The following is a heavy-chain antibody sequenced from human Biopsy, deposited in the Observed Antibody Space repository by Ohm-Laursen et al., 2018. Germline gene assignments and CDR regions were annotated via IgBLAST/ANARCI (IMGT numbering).Heavy chain of an antibody. D-gene: IGHD3-9*01. Sequence: GPSVNVSCKPPVGTFTNYGVNRVRPAPGQGLEWLGGNIPSLGTGNYAQKFQDRVTVAADTSTSTATMELRSLRSDDTAVYYCATKLTGYFHHWGQGTLVIVSS. CDR3: ATKLTGYFHH. CDR1: VGTFTNYG. CDR2: NIPSLGTG. J-gene: IGHJ1*01. V-gene: IGHV1-69*06.